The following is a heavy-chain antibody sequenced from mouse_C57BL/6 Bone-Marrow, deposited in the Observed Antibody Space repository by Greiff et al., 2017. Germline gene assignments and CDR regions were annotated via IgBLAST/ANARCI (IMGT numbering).Heavy chain of an antibody. V-gene: IGHV10-1*01. Sequence: DVKLVESGGGLVQPKGSLKLSCAASGFSFNTYAMNWVRQAPGKGLEWVARIRSKSNNYATYYADSVKDRFTISRDDSESMLYLQMNNLKTEDTAMYYCVRHEGPLGAMDYWGQGTSVTVSS. J-gene: IGHJ4*01. CDR3: VRHEGPLGAMDY. CDR2: IRSKSNNYAT. CDR1: GFSFNTYA. D-gene: IGHD3-3*01.